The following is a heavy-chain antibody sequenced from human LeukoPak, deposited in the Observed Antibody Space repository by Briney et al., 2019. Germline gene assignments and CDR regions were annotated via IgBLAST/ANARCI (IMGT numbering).Heavy chain of an antibody. Sequence: PSETLSLTCTVSGGSISSYYWSWIRQPPGKGLEWIGYIYYSGSTNYNPSLKSRVTMSVDTSKNQFSLKLSSVTAADTAVYYCARLRFLEWSHWYWGQGTLVTVSS. V-gene: IGHV4-59*08. D-gene: IGHD3-3*01. CDR1: GGSISSYY. J-gene: IGHJ4*02. CDR3: ARLRFLEWSHWY. CDR2: IYYSGST.